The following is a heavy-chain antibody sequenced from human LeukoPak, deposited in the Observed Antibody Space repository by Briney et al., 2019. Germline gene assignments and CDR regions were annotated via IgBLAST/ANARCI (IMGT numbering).Heavy chain of an antibody. CDR2: ISGSGGST. J-gene: IGHJ4*02. Sequence: GGSLRLSCAASGFTFSSYAMSWVRQAPGKGLEWVSAISGSGGSTYYADSVKGRLTISRDNSKNTLYLQMNSLRAEDTAVYYCAKDTSELLDSDAVDYWGQGTLVTVSS. CDR3: AKDTSELLDSDAVDY. V-gene: IGHV3-23*01. CDR1: GFTFSSYA. D-gene: IGHD1-26*01.